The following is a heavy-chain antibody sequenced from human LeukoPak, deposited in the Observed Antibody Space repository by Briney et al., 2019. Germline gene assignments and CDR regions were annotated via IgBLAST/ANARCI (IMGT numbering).Heavy chain of an antibody. CDR3: ARDSSRYCSSTSCYGAFDI. J-gene: IGHJ3*02. V-gene: IGHV3-33*01. CDR1: GFTFSSYG. CDR2: IWYDGSNK. Sequence: GGSLRLSCAASGFTFSSYGMHWVRQAPGKGLEWVAVIWYDGSNKYYADSVKGRFTTSRDNSKNTLYLQMNSLRAEDTAVYYCARDSSRYCSSTSCYGAFDIWGQGTMVTVSS. D-gene: IGHD2-2*01.